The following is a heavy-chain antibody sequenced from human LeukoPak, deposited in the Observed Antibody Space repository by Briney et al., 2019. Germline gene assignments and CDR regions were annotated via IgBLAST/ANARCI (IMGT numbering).Heavy chain of an antibody. J-gene: IGHJ4*02. CDR1: GGSISSYY. Sequence: KASETLSLTCTVSGGSISSYYWSWIRQPPGKGLEWIGYIYYSGSTNYNPSLKSRVTISVDTSKNQFSLKLSAVTAADTAVYYCAREPYYDTSGYYFDYWGQGTLVTVSS. CDR2: IYYSGST. D-gene: IGHD3-22*01. CDR3: AREPYYDTSGYYFDY. V-gene: IGHV4-59*01.